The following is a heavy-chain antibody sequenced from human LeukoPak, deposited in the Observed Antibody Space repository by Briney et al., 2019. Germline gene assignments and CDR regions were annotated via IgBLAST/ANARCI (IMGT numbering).Heavy chain of an antibody. J-gene: IGHJ4*02. D-gene: IGHD3-22*01. Sequence: ASVKVSCKVSGYTLTELSMHWVRQAPGKGLEWMGGFDPEDGETIYAQKFQGRVTMTEDTSTDTAYMELSSLRSEDTAVYYCATGNKGGIAYYDTLWWRLGYWGQGTLVTVSS. CDR2: FDPEDGET. CDR1: GYTLTELS. V-gene: IGHV1-24*01. CDR3: ATGNKGGIAYYDTLWWRLGY.